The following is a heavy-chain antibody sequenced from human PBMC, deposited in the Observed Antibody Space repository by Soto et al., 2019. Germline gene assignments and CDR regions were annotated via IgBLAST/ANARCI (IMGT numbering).Heavy chain of an antibody. CDR3: AKGGSSYDFWCFYPARYYYYVMYF. CDR2: ISGSGGST. J-gene: IGHJ6*02. CDR1: GFTFSSYA. D-gene: IGHD3-3*01. V-gene: IGHV3-23*01. Sequence: PGGSLRLSCAASGFTFSSYAMSWVRQAPGKGLEWVSAISGSGGSTYYADSVKGRFTISRDNSKNTLYLQMNSLRAEDTAVYYCAKGGSSYDFWCFYPARYYYYVMYFWGQGSTVPVSS.